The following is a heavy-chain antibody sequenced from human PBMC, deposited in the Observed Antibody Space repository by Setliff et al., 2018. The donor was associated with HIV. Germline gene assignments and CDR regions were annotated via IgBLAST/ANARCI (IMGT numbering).Heavy chain of an antibody. CDR3: TAVGSLAGRRPELN. D-gene: IGHD6-6*01. CDR1: GFTFNKAW. Sequence: GGSLRLSCAASGFTFNKAWMNWVRQAPGKGLEWVGRIKSRPDGGTTEYAAPVKGRFTISRDDSINTLYLQMNSLKTEDTAVYFCTAVGSLAGRRPELNWGRGTLVTVSS. CDR2: IKSRPDGGTT. V-gene: IGHV3-15*07. J-gene: IGHJ4*02.